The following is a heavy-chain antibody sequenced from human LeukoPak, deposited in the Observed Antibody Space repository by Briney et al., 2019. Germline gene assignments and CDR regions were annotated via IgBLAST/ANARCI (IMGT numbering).Heavy chain of an antibody. V-gene: IGHV4-34*01. J-gene: IGHJ4*02. CDR3: ARRVGIAARLTPYDY. CDR1: GGSYSGYY. D-gene: IGHD6-6*01. Sequence: SETLSLTCAVYGGSYSGYYWSWIRQPPGKGLEWIGEINHSGSTNYNPSLKSRVTISVDTSKNQFSLKLSSVTAADTAVYYCARRVGIAARLTPYDYWGQGTLVTVSS. CDR2: INHSGST.